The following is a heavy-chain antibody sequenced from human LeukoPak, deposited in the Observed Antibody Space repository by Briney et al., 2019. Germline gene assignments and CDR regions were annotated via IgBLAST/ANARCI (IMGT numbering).Heavy chain of an antibody. CDR2: INPNSGGT. V-gene: IGHV1-2*02. J-gene: IGHJ2*01. D-gene: IGHD2-15*01. CDR3: ARDCSGGSCYSWGNWYFDL. CDR1: GYTFTGYY. Sequence: ASVKVSCKASGYTFTGYYMHWVRQAPGQGLEWMGWINPNSGGTNYAQKFQGRVTMTRDTSNSTAYMELIRLGSDDTAVYYCARDCSGGSCYSWGNWYFDLWGRGTLVTVSS.